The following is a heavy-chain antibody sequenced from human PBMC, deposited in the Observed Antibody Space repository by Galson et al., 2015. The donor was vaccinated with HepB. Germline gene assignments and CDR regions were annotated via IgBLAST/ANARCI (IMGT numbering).Heavy chain of an antibody. CDR2: IRAHNANT. Sequence: SVKVSCKASGYTFSNYGISWVRQAPGQGLEWMGWIRAHNANTDYAQKFQGRVTMTTDTSTSTAYMELRTLRSDDTAVYYCARAAYGSGTYYDYYFDNWGQGTLVTVSS. D-gene: IGHD3-10*01. V-gene: IGHV1-18*01. CDR3: ARAAYGSGTYYDYYFDN. J-gene: IGHJ4*02. CDR1: GYTFSNYG.